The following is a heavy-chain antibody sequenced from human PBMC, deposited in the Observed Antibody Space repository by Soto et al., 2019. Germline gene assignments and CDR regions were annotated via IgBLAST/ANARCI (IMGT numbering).Heavy chain of an antibody. Sequence: SETLSLTCTVSGGSISSGGYYWSWIRQHPGKGLEWIGYIYYSGSTYYNPSLKSRVTISVDTSKNQFSLKLSSVTAADTAVYYCARAPPYLWFGELSGVYYYYGMDVWGQGTTVTVSS. CDR3: ARAPPYLWFGELSGVYYYYGMDV. J-gene: IGHJ6*01. D-gene: IGHD3-10*01. CDR2: IYYSGST. V-gene: IGHV4-31*03. CDR1: GGSISSGGYY.